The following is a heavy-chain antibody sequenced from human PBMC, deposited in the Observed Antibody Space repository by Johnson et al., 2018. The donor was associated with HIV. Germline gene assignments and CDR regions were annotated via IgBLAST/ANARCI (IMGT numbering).Heavy chain of an antibody. J-gene: IGHJ3*01. CDR3: ARLRRQKGGGAFDV. CDR2: MSGGGGRA. Sequence: MLLVESGGGLVQPGGSLRLSCAASGFTVSSYAMSWVRLHPGKGLEWVSSMSGGGGRAYYSDSVKGRFTISSDTSKNTVDLQMNSLRDVDTAVYYCARLRRQKGGGAFDVWGQGTLVTVSS. D-gene: IGHD4-17*01. V-gene: IGHV3-23*04. CDR1: GFTVSSYA.